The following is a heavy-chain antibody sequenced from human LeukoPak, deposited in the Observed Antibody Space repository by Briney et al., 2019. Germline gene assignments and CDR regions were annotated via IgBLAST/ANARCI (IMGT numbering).Heavy chain of an antibody. CDR2: ISSSSSYI. J-gene: IGHJ6*02. V-gene: IGHV3-21*01. CDR3: ARVSITMVRGVMTSYYYYGMDV. Sequence: GGSLRLSCAASGFTFSSYSMNWVRQAPGEGLEWVSSISSSSSYIYYADSVKGQFTISRDNAKNSLYLQMNSLRAEDTAVYYCARVSITMVRGVMTSYYYYGMDVWGQGTTVTVSS. CDR1: GFTFSSYS. D-gene: IGHD3-10*01.